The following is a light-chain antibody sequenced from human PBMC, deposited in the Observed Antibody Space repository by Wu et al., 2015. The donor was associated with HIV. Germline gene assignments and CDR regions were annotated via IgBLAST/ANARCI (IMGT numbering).Light chain of an antibody. J-gene: IGKJ1*01. V-gene: IGKV3-20*01. CDR1: QSVASNY. Sequence: EIVLTQSPGTLSLSPGERATLSCRASQSVASNYLAWYQQKPGQAPRLLIYGASSRATGIPDRFSGSGSGTDFTLTISRLEPEDFVMYYCQQYGSSPQTFGQRDQGGNQT. CDR2: GAS. CDR3: QQYGSSPQT.